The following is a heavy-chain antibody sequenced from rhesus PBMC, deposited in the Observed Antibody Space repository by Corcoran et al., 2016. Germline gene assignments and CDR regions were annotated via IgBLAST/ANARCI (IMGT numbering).Heavy chain of an antibody. V-gene: IGHV4-80*01. CDR1: GGSFSSYW. Sequence: QVQLQESGPGLVKPSETLSLTCAVSGGSFSSYWWSWIRQPPGKGRGGIGEINGNGGSTNSNPSLTRRVTISKDASKHRFSLKLSSVTAADTAVFYCARGGPTGFDYWGQGVLVTVSS. J-gene: IGHJ4*01. CDR3: ARGGPTGFDY. CDR2: INGNGGST. D-gene: IGHD3-9*01.